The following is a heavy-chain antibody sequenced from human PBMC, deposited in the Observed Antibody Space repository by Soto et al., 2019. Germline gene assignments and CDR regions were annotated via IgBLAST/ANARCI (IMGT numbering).Heavy chain of an antibody. D-gene: IGHD6-13*01. Sequence: SETLSLTCTVSGGSISSSIYYWGWIRQPPGKGLEWIGSIYYSGSTYYNPSLKSRVTISVDTSKNQFSLKLSSVTAADTAVYYCARLYSSSWYSYYYYMDVWGKGTTVTVSS. CDR1: GGSISSSIYY. V-gene: IGHV4-39*01. CDR3: ARLYSSSWYSYYYYMDV. CDR2: IYYSGST. J-gene: IGHJ6*03.